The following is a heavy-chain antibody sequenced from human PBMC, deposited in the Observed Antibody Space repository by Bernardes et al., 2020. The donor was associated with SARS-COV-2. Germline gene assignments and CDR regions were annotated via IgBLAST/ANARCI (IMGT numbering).Heavy chain of an antibody. CDR2: ISYDGSNK. D-gene: IGHD6-19*01. J-gene: IGHJ5*02. CDR3: AKIARRQWLVRSWFDP. CDR1: GFTFSSYG. Sequence: SLRLSCAASGFTFSSYGMHWVRQAPGKGLEWVAVISYDGSNKYYADSVKGRFTISRDNSKNTLYLQMNSLRAEDTAVYYCAKIARRQWLVRSWFDPWGQGTLVTVSS. V-gene: IGHV3-30*18.